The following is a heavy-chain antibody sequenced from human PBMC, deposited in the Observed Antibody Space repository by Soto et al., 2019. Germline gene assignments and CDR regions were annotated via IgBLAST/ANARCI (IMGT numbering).Heavy chain of an antibody. CDR3: ARRYGSFFDI. Sequence: PTEAVSLTCTVSGGSISSYYWSWFRQPPGKGLEWIGYIYYSGSTNYNPSLKSRVTISVDTSKNQFSLKLSSVTAADTAVYYCARRYGSFFDIWGQGTMVTVSS. CDR1: GGSISSYY. D-gene: IGHD3-10*01. J-gene: IGHJ3*02. V-gene: IGHV4-59*08. CDR2: IYYSGST.